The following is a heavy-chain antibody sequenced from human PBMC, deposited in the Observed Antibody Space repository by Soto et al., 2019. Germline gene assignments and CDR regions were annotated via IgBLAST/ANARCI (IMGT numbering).Heavy chain of an antibody. CDR1: GFTLSSYG. CDR3: ARDGYDYGMDV. CDR2: IWYDGSYT. J-gene: IGHJ6*02. Sequence: QVQLVESGGGVVQPGRSLRLSCAASGFTLSSYGMHWVRQAPGKGLEWVALIWYDGSYTYYADSVKGRFTISRDNSKNTLYLQMNSLRVEDTAVYYCARDGYDYGMDVWGQGTTVTVSS. V-gene: IGHV3-33*01.